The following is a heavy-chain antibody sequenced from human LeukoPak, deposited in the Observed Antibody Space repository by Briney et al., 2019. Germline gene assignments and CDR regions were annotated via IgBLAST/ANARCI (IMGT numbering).Heavy chain of an antibody. CDR2: INPSGGST. CDR3: AREYSDAFDI. J-gene: IGHJ3*02. D-gene: IGHD2-21*01. V-gene: IGHV1-46*01. Sequence: ASVKVSCKASGYTFTIYYIHWVRQAPGQGLEWMGIINPSGGSTSYAQKFQGRVTMTRDTSTSTVYMELSSLRSEDTAVYYCAREYSDAFDIWGQGTMVTVSS. CDR1: GYTFTIYY.